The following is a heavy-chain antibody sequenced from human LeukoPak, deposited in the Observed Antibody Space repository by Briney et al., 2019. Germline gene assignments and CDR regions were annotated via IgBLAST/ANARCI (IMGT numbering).Heavy chain of an antibody. D-gene: IGHD3-3*01. CDR1: GFTFSSYS. CDR2: ISSSSSYI. J-gene: IGHJ5*02. Sequence: GESLKISCAASGFTFSSYSMNWVRQAPGKGLEWVSSISSSSSYIYYADSVKGRFTISRDNAKNSLYLQMNSLRAEDTAVYYCARDLGYDFWSGSAHWFDPWGQGTLVTVSS. V-gene: IGHV3-21*01. CDR3: ARDLGYDFWSGSAHWFDP.